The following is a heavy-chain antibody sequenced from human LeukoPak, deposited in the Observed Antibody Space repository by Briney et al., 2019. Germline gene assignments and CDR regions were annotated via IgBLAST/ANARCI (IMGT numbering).Heavy chain of an antibody. D-gene: IGHD6-13*01. CDR1: GGSISSGDYY. CDR3: ARDRRGRAAALFYLYYYGMDV. J-gene: IGHJ6*02. V-gene: IGHV4-30-4*08. CDR2: IYYSGST. Sequence: SETLSLTCTVSGGSISSGDYYWSWIRQPPGKGLEWIGYIYYSGSTYYNPSLKSRVTISVDTSKNQFSLKLSSVTAADTAVYYCARDRRGRAAALFYLYYYGMDVWGQGTTVTVSS.